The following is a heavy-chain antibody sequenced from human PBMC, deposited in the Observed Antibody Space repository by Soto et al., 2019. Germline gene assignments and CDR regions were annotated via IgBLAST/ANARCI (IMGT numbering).Heavy chain of an antibody. CDR1: GYTFTIYG. CDR3: ARGRYGDY. J-gene: IGHJ4*02. V-gene: IGHV1-18*01. CDR2: ISAHNGNT. D-gene: IGHD1-1*01. Sequence: QVHLVQSGAEVKKPGASVKVSCKGSGYTFTIYGITWVRQAPGQGLEWMGWISAHNGNTDYAQKLQGRVTVTRDTSTSTAYMELRSLRSDDAAVYYCARGRYGDYWGQGALVTVSS.